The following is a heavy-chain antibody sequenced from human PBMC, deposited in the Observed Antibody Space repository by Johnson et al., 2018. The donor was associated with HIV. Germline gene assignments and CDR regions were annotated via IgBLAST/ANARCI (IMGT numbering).Heavy chain of an antibody. D-gene: IGHD5-18*01. CDR1: GFTFSSYA. J-gene: IGHJ3*02. V-gene: IGHV3-30*14. Sequence: QEKLVESGGGVVQPGRSLRLSCAASGFTFSSYAMHWVRQAPGKGLEWVAVISYDGSNKYDADSVKDRFTISRDNSKNTLYLQMNSLRAEDTALYYCARAYSYGVFDIWGQGTMVTVSS. CDR3: ARAYSYGVFDI. CDR2: ISYDGSNK.